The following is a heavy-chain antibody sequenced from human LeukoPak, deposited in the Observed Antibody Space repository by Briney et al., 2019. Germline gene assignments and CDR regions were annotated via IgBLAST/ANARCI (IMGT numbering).Heavy chain of an antibody. V-gene: IGHV3-7*04. CDR1: GFTFSRYW. CDR2: IKQDGSEK. J-gene: IGHJ5*02. CDR3: ARGSTLGSCTSSSCHNWFDP. Sequence: GGSLRLSCAASGFTFSRYWMTWVRQAPGKGLEWVANIKQDGSEKHYVDSVKGRFTISRDNAKNSLYLQMNSLRAEDTAVYYCARGSTLGSCTSSSCHNWFDPWGQGTLVTVSS. D-gene: IGHD2-2*01.